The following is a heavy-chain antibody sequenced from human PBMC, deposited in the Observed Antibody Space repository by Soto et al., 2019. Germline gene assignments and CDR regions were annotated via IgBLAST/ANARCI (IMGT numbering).Heavy chain of an antibody. V-gene: IGHV1-18*04. J-gene: IGHJ4*02. CDR3: ARDGYYDSSGYYYGY. D-gene: IGHD3-22*01. CDR2: ISAYNGNT. Sequence: GAPVKVSCKACGYTFTCYVISWVRQAPGQGLERMGWISAYNGNTNYAQKLQGRVTMTTDTSTSTAYMELRSLRSDDTAVYYCARDGYYDSSGYYYGYWGQGTLVTVSS. CDR1: GYTFTCYV.